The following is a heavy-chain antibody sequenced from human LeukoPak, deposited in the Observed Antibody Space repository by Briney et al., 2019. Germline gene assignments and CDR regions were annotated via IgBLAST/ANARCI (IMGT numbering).Heavy chain of an antibody. J-gene: IGHJ4*02. D-gene: IGHD2-21*02. CDR3: AKDKSAGGDSLDY. CDR1: GFTFSHHA. CDR2: VSYDGINK. V-gene: IGHV3-30*18. Sequence: GGSLRLSCAASGFTFSHHAIHWVRQAPGKGLQWVAVVSYDGINKSYLDSVKGRFTISRDNSKNTLFLQMNSLGAEDTAVYYCAKDKSAGGDSLDYWGQGTLVTVSS.